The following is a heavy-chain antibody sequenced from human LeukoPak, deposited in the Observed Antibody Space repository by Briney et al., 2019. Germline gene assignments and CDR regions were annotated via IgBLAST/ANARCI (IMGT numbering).Heavy chain of an antibody. J-gene: IGHJ4*02. CDR1: GYTFTSYY. CDR2: INPSGGST. CDR3: ANYDILTASQVYYFGN. V-gene: IGHV1-46*01. Sequence: GASVKVSCKASGYTFTSYYMHWVRQAPGQGLEWMGIINPSGGSTSYAQKFQGRVTMTRDTSKSQFSLRLSSVTAADTAIYYCANYDILTASQVYYFGNWGQGTLVTVSS. D-gene: IGHD3-9*01.